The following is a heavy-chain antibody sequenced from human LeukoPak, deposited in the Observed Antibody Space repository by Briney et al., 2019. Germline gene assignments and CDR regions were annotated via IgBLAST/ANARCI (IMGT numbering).Heavy chain of an antibody. D-gene: IGHD3-10*01. Sequence: ASVKVSCKTSGYTFTNYYIHWVRRAPGQGLEWIGRIDPNTGGTKSAKNFQGRVTMTRDTSISTAYMALSGLRSDDTAVYYCANPPGLMVFAYWAQGTLVTVSS. CDR2: IDPNTGGT. V-gene: IGHV1-2*06. CDR1: GYTFTNYY. CDR3: ANPPGLMVFAY. J-gene: IGHJ4*02.